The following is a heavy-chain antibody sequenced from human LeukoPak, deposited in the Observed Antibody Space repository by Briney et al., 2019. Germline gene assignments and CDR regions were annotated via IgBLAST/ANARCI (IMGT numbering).Heavy chain of an antibody. V-gene: IGHV1-24*01. CDR1: GYTLTELS. CDR2: FDPEDGET. J-gene: IGHJ4*02. CDR3: ATAGMVRGVTPLDY. D-gene: IGHD3-10*01. Sequence: GASVKVSCKVSGYTLTELSMHWVRQAPGKGLEWMGGFDPEDGETIYAQKFQGRVTMTEDTSTDTAYMELSSLRSEDTAVYYCATAGMVRGVTPLDYWGQGTLVTVSS.